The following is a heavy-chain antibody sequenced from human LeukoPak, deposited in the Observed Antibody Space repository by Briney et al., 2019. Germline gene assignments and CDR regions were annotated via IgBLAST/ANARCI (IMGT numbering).Heavy chain of an antibody. CDR3: ARDKCSGGSCFLPDI. V-gene: IGHV3-21*01. Sequence: KAGGSLRLSCAASGFTFSGYSMNWVRQAPGKGLEWVSSISSSSSYIYYADSVKGRFTIPRDNAKNSLYLQMNSLRAEDTAVYYCARDKCSGGSCFLPDIWGQGTMVTVSS. D-gene: IGHD2-15*01. J-gene: IGHJ3*02. CDR2: ISSSSSYI. CDR1: GFTFSGYS.